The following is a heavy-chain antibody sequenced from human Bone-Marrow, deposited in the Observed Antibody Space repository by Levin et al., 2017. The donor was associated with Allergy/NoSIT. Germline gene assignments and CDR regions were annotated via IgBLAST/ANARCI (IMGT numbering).Heavy chain of an antibody. D-gene: IGHD6-13*01. V-gene: IGHV1-8*01. Sequence: RTGGSLRLSCKASGYTFTSYDINWVRQATGQGLEWMGWMNPNSGNTGYAQKFQGRVTMTRNTSISTAYMELSSLRSEDTAVYYCARGGGSSWYRYYFDYWGQGTLVTVSS. CDR2: MNPNSGNT. CDR1: GYTFTSYD. CDR3: ARGGGSSWYRYYFDY. J-gene: IGHJ4*02.